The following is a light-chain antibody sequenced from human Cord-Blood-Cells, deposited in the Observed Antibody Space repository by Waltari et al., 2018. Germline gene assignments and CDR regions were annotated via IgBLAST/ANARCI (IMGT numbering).Light chain of an antibody. CDR2: KAS. CDR3: HQSSSLPLT. V-gene: IGKV1-5*03. Sequence: DIQMTQSPSTLSASVGDRVTITCRASQSISSWLAWYQQKPGKAPKLLIYKASSLESGVPSRFSGSGSGTDFTLTINSLEAEDAAAYYCHQSSSLPLTFGGGTKVEIK. CDR1: QSISSW. J-gene: IGKJ4*01.